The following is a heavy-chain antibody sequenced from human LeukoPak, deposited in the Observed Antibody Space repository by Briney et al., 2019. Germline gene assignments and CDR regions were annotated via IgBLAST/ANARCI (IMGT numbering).Heavy chain of an antibody. CDR1: GFTFSGYT. CDR2: ISGSGTST. CDR3: AKRYCSGGTCYNAFDI. D-gene: IGHD2-15*01. J-gene: IGHJ3*02. Sequence: PGGSLRLSCAASGFTFSGYTMIWLRQAPGRGLEWVSIISGSGTSTYYADSVKGRFTISRDNSKNTLSLQMNNLGAEDTAVYYCAKRYCSGGTCYNAFDIWGQGTMVTVSS. V-gene: IGHV3-23*01.